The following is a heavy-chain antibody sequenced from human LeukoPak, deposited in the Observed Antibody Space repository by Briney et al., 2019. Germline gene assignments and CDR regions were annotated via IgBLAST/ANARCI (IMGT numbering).Heavy chain of an antibody. CDR3: ARDGVVVVPAAPYNWFDP. Sequence: SVKVSCKASRGTFSSYAISWVRQAPGQGLEWMGRIIPIFGTANYAQKFQGRVTITTDESTSTAYMELSSLRSEDTAVYYCARDGVVVVPAAPYNWFDPWGQGTLVTVSS. CDR1: RGTFSSYA. V-gene: IGHV1-69*05. J-gene: IGHJ5*02. D-gene: IGHD2-2*01. CDR2: IIPIFGTA.